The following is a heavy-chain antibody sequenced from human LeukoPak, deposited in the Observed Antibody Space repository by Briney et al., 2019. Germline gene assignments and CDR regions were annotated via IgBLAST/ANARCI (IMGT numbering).Heavy chain of an antibody. CDR2: IYYSGST. CDR3: ASSLYDSRRFDP. D-gene: IGHD3-22*01. J-gene: IGHJ5*02. Sequence: SSQTLSFTCTVSGGSISSGGYYWRWIRQHPEKGLEWIGYIYYSGSTYYNPSLKSRVTISVDTSKNQFSLKLSSVTAADTAVYYCASSLYDSRRFDPWGQGILVTVSS. V-gene: IGHV4-31*03. CDR1: GGSISSGGYY.